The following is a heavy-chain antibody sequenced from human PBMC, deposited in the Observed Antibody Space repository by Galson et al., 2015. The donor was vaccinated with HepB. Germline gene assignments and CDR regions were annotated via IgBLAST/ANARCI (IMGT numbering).Heavy chain of an antibody. CDR1: GYTFTSYY. CDR3: ARAASVAVATNWFDP. Sequence: SVKVSCKASGYTFTSYYMHWVRQAPGQGLEWMGIINPSGGSTSYARKFQGRVTMTRDTSTSTVYMELSSLRSEDTAVYYCARAASVAVATNWFDPWGQGTLVTVSS. D-gene: IGHD6-19*01. CDR2: INPSGGST. J-gene: IGHJ5*02. V-gene: IGHV1-46*01.